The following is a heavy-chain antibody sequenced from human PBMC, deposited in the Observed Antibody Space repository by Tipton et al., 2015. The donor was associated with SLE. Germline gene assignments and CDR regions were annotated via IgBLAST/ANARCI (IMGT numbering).Heavy chain of an antibody. D-gene: IGHD3-10*01. CDR1: GDSISSGYYY. V-gene: IGHV4-61*02. CDR2: IYTPGTT. Sequence: TLSLTCTVSGDSISSGYYYWSWIRQPAGKELEWIGRIYTPGTTTYNPSLKSRVTISLDMSRNQFSLILSSVTAADTAVYYCARASWDHRGSGSFSDYWGQGTLVTVSS. CDR3: ARASWDHRGSGSFSDY. J-gene: IGHJ4*02.